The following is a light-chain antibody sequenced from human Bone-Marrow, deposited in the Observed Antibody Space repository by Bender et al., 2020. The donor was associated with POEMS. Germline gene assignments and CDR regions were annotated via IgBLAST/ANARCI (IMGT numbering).Light chain of an antibody. CDR3: SSYSGSNSVL. J-gene: IGLJ2*01. CDR1: SSDVGGFDY. CDR2: DVN. V-gene: IGLV2-8*01. Sequence: QSALTQPPSASGSPGQSVTISCTGTSSDVGGFDYVSWYQQHPGKAPKLMIYDVNKRPSGVPDRFSGSKSGNAASLTVSGLQADDEAEYYCSSYSGSNSVLFGGGTKLTVL.